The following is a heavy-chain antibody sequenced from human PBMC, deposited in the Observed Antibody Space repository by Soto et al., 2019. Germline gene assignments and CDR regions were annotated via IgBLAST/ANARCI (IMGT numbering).Heavy chain of an antibody. D-gene: IGHD4-17*01. J-gene: IGHJ3*02. CDR3: AKGGDYDFPADAFDI. V-gene: IGHV3-30*18. Sequence: PGGSLRLSCAASGFTFSSYGMHWVRQAPGKGLEWVAVISYDGSNKYYADSVKGRFTISRDNSKNTLYLQMNSLRAEDTAVYYCAKGGDYDFPADAFDIWGQGTMVTVSS. CDR2: ISYDGSNK. CDR1: GFTFSSYG.